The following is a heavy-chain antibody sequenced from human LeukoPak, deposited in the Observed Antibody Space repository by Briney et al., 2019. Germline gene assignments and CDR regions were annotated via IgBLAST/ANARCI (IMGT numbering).Heavy chain of an antibody. CDR3: AARPPIRVAGPFDY. V-gene: IGHV3-23*01. D-gene: IGHD6-19*01. CDR1: GFTSSTYP. Sequence: GGSLRLSCAASGFTSSTYPMGWVRQAPGKGLEWVSTISGSGGSTYYADSVKGRFTISRDNSKNTLYLQMNSLRVEDTAVYYCAARPPIRVAGPFDYWGQGTLVTVSS. J-gene: IGHJ4*02. CDR2: ISGSGGST.